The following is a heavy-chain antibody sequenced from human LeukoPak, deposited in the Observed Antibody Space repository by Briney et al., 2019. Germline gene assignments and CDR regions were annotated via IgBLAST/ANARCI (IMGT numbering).Heavy chain of an antibody. Sequence: PGGSLRLSCAASGFTFTRYWMSWVRQAPGKGLEWVAGIKQDGSEKHYVDSVKSRVTISRDNAKNSVDLQMNSLSDDDTAVYYCARDGDYVMPPFDYWGQGILVTVSS. CDR1: GFTFTRYW. J-gene: IGHJ4*02. D-gene: IGHD4-17*01. V-gene: IGHV3-7*01. CDR2: IKQDGSEK. CDR3: ARDGDYVMPPFDY.